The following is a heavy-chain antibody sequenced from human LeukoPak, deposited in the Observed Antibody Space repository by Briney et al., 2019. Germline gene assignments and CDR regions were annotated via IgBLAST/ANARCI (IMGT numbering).Heavy chain of an antibody. Sequence: LSGGSLRLSCEASEFTFSTYSMNWVRQAPGKGLEWVSYIGSSSSSTYYADSVKGRLTVSRDNAKNSLYLQMNSLRVEDTAVYYCARGVGTTRGTFDYWGQGTLVTVSS. J-gene: IGHJ4*02. CDR1: EFTFSTYS. V-gene: IGHV3-48*04. CDR2: IGSSSSST. D-gene: IGHD1-26*01. CDR3: ARGVGTTRGTFDY.